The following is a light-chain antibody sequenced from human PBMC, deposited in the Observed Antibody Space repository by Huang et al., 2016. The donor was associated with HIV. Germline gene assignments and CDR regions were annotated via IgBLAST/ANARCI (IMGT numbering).Light chain of an antibody. CDR3: QQYNNWPPLT. J-gene: IGKJ4*01. CDR2: GSS. CDR1: QSVSID. V-gene: IGKV3-15*01. Sequence: EIVMTQSPATLSVSPGERVTLSCRASQSVSIDLAWYQQKPGQAPRLVIYGSSTRATGIPTMFSCSGSGTEFTLTISSLQSEDFAVYYCQQYNNWPPLTFGGGTKVEIK.